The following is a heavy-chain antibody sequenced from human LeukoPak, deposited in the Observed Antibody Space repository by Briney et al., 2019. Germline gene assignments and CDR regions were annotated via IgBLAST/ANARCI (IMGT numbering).Heavy chain of an antibody. CDR1: GYSFTSYW. CDR2: IYPGDSDI. V-gene: IGHV5-51*01. D-gene: IGHD4-17*01. Sequence: GESLKISCKGSGYSFTSYWIGWVRQMPGKGLEWMGIIYPGDSDIKYSPSFQGQVTISADKSISTAYLQWSSLKASDTAIYYCARYDHGDYTPGGYFDYWGQGTLVTVSS. J-gene: IGHJ4*02. CDR3: ARYDHGDYTPGGYFDY.